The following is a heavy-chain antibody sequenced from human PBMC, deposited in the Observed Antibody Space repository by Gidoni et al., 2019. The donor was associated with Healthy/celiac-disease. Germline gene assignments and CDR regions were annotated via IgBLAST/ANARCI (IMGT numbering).Heavy chain of an antibody. D-gene: IGHD5-12*01. V-gene: IGHV3-30-3*01. J-gene: IGHJ6*02. Sequence: QVQLVESGGGVVQPGRSLRLSCAASGFPFSSSAMPWVRQAPGKGLEWVAVISYDGSNKYYADSVKGRFTISRDNSKNTLYLQMNSLRAEDTAVYYCARDLEVATILPYYYYGMDVWGQGTTVTVSS. CDR2: ISYDGSNK. CDR3: ARDLEVATILPYYYYGMDV. CDR1: GFPFSSSA.